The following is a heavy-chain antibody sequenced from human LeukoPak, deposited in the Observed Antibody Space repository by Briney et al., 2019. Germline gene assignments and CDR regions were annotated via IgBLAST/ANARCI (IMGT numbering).Heavy chain of an antibody. V-gene: IGHV3-11*05. CDR3: AKGQQWLVDNWFDP. D-gene: IGHD6-19*01. Sequence: GGSLRLSCAASGFTFSDYYMSWIRQAPGKGLEWVSYISSSSIYTNYVDSVKGRFTISRDNSKNTLYLQMNSLRAEDTAVYYCAKGQQWLVDNWFDPWGQGTLVTVSS. CDR2: ISSSSIYT. J-gene: IGHJ5*02. CDR1: GFTFSDYY.